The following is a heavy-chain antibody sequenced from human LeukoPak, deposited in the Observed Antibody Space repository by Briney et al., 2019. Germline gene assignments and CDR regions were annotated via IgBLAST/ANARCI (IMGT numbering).Heavy chain of an antibody. D-gene: IGHD5-12*01. CDR3: ASALYSGYDLDY. V-gene: IGHV1-2*02. CDR2: INPNSGGT. CDR1: GYTFTGYY. Sequence: ASVKVSCKASGYTFTGYYMHWVRQAPGQGLEWMGWINPNSGGTNYAQKFQGRVTMTSDTSIGTAYMELSRLRSDDTAVYYCASALYSGYDLDYWGQGTLVTVSS. J-gene: IGHJ4*02.